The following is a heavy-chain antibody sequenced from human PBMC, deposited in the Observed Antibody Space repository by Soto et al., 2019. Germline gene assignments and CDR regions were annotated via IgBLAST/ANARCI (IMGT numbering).Heavy chain of an antibody. CDR1: GVSRTSGKW. D-gene: IGHD3-10*01. J-gene: IGHJ4*02. Sequence: RSGVVSVKCVDFGVSRTSGKWWTWVRQSPQRGLEYIGEIFHDGTANYYPSFERRVAMSVDTSRNQFSLKLTSVTAADTAVYFCARLVYDTRLNYMCIDFWVPGSPFPVSP. CDR2: IFHDGTA. V-gene: IGHV4-4*02. CDR3: ARLVYDTRLNYMCIDF.